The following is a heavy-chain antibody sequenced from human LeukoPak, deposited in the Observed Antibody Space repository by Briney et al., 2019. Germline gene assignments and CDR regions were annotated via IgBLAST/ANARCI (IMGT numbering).Heavy chain of an antibody. Sequence: ASVKVSCKASGYTFTSYGISWVRQAPGQGLEWMGWISAYSGNTNYAQKLQGRVTMTTDTSTSTAYMELRSLRSDDTAVYYCARDRLYSSSWHNWFDPWGQGTLVTVSS. CDR2: ISAYSGNT. CDR3: ARDRLYSSSWHNWFDP. CDR1: GYTFTSYG. D-gene: IGHD6-13*01. J-gene: IGHJ5*02. V-gene: IGHV1-18*01.